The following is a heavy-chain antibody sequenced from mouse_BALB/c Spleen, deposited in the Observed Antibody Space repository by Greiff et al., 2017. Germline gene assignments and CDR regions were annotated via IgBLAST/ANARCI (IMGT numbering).Heavy chain of an antibody. CDR3: ARDRGGYDYAMDY. D-gene: IGHD2-2*01. CDR2: ISDGGSYT. CDR1: GFTFSDYY. Sequence: EVQVVESGGGLVKPGGSLKLSCAASGFTFSDYYMYWVRQTPEKRLEWVATISDGGSYTYYPDSVKGRFTISRDNAKNNLYLQMSSLKSEDTAMYYCARDRGGYDYAMDYWGQGTSVTVSS. V-gene: IGHV5-4*02. J-gene: IGHJ4*01.